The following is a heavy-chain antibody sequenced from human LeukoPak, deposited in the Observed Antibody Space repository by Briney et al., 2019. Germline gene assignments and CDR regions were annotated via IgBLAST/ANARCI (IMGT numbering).Heavy chain of an antibody. CDR3: ASVGVAGWQYYYDSSGYFG. CDR2: IYYSGST. Sequence: PSETLSLTCAVYGGSFSVYYWSWIRQPPGKGLEWIGSIYYSGSTYYNPSLKSRVTISVDTSKNQFSLKLSSVTAADTAVYYCASVGVAGWQYYYDSSGYFGWGQGTLVTVSS. D-gene: IGHD3-22*01. J-gene: IGHJ4*02. CDR1: GGSFSVYY. V-gene: IGHV4-34*01.